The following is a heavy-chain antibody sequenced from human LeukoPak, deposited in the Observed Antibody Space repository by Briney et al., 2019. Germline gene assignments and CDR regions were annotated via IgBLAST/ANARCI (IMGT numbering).Heavy chain of an antibody. CDR2: IYYSGST. V-gene: IGHV4-59*01. D-gene: IGHD6-19*01. Sequence: SETLSLTCTVSGGSISSYYWSWIRQPPGKGLEWIGYIYYSGSTNYNPSLKSRVTISVDTSKNQFSLKLSSVTAADTAVYYCARAGGPVAGSDWFDPWGQGTLVTVSP. J-gene: IGHJ5*02. CDR1: GGSISSYY. CDR3: ARAGGPVAGSDWFDP.